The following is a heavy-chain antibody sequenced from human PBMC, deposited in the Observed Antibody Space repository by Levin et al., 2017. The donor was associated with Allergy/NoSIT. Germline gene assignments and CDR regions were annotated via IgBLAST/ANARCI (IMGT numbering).Heavy chain of an antibody. CDR2: IYYSGST. Sequence: PSETLSLTCTVSGGSISNYYWSWIRQPPGKGLEWIGYIYYSGSTNYNPSLKSRVTISVDTSKNQFSLNLSSVTAADTAVYYCARVASGAVADWGQGTLVTVSS. D-gene: IGHD6-19*01. J-gene: IGHJ4*02. CDR3: ARVASGAVAD. CDR1: GGSISNYY. V-gene: IGHV4-59*01.